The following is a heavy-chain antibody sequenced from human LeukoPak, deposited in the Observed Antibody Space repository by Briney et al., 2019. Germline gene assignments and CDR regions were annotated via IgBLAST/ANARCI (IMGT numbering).Heavy chain of an antibody. D-gene: IGHD3-10*01. CDR1: GGSFSGYY. V-gene: IGHV4-34*01. Sequence: PSETLSLTCAVSGGSFSGYYWSWIRQPPGKGLEWIGEINHSGSTNYNPSLKSRVTISVDTSKNQFSLKLSSVTAADTAVYYCARGGYVEVRGVIVHLYYYGMDVWGQGPTVTVSS. CDR2: INHSGST. J-gene: IGHJ6*02. CDR3: ARGGYVEVRGVIVHLYYYGMDV.